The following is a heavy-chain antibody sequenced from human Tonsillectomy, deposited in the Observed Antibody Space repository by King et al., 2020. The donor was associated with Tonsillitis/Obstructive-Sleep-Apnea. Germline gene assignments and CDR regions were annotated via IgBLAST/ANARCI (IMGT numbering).Heavy chain of an antibody. V-gene: IGHV3-23*04. CDR3: AKDDRYYYGSGSYYEGFDY. CDR1: GFTFSSYA. J-gene: IGHJ4*02. D-gene: IGHD3-10*01. CDR2: ISGSGGST. Sequence: VQLVESGGGLVQPGGSLRLSCAASGFTFSSYAMSWVRQAPGEGLEWVSSISGSGGSTYDAGSGKGRFTISRDNSKNTLYLQMNSLIAEDTAVYYCAKDDRYYYGSGSYYEGFDYWGQGTLVTVSS.